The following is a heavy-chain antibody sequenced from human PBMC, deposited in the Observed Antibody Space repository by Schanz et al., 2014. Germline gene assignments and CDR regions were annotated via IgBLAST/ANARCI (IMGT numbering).Heavy chain of an antibody. V-gene: IGHV3-66*01. CDR1: GFTFGSYG. J-gene: IGHJ4*02. CDR3: ARANYRRKINFDY. D-gene: IGHD3-10*01. Sequence: PGGSLRLSCAASGFTFGSYGMSWVRQGPGKGLEWVSTIYASGATYYADSVKRRFTISRDISKNTLHLQVTSLRAEDTAVYYCARANYRRKINFDYWGRGTLVTVSS. CDR2: IYASGAT.